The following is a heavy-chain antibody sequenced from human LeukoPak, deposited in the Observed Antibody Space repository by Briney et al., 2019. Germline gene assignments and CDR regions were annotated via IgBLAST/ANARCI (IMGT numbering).Heavy chain of an antibody. Sequence: GGSLRLSCAGSGFTFSSYWMSWVRQAPGKGLEWVANIKQDGSEKYYVDSVKGRFTISRDNAKNSLYLQMNSLRAEDTAVYYCARAMRYYHMDVWGKGTTVTVSS. V-gene: IGHV3-7*01. CDR3: ARAMRYYHMDV. J-gene: IGHJ6*03. CDR1: GFTFSSYW. CDR2: IKQDGSEK.